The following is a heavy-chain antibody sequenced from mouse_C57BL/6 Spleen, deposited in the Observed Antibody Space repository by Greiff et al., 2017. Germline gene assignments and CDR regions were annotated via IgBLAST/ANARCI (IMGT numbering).Heavy chain of an antibody. CDR3: ARRANWDEGYYLDY. D-gene: IGHD4-1*01. J-gene: IGHJ2*01. Sequence: VKLQQPGAELVMPGASVKLSCKASGYTFTSYWMHWVKQRPGQGLEWIGEIDPSDSYTNYNQKFKGKSTLTVDKSSSTAYMQLSSLTSEDSAVYYCARRANWDEGYYLDYWGQGTTLTVSS. CDR2: IDPSDSYT. V-gene: IGHV1-69*01. CDR1: GYTFTSYW.